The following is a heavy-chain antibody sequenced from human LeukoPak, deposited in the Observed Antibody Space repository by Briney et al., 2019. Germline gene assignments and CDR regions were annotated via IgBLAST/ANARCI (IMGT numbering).Heavy chain of an antibody. CDR2: INPSGGST. D-gene: IGHD6-6*01. J-gene: IGHJ6*02. Sequence: ASVKVSCKASGYTFTSYYMHWVRQAPGQGLEWMGIINPSGGSTSYAQKFQGRVTMTRDTSTSTVYMELSSLRSEDTAVYYCARDSYEQLADHGMDVWGQGTTVTVS. CDR3: ARDSYEQLADHGMDV. V-gene: IGHV1-46*01. CDR1: GYTFTSYY.